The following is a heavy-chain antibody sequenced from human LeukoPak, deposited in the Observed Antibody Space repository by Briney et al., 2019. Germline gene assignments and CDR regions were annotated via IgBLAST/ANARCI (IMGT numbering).Heavy chain of an antibody. D-gene: IGHD3-10*01. Sequence: SETLSLTCTVSGGSINNYYWSWVRQPPGKGLEWIGYVFYTGYTHYNASLKSRVTISVDTSKNQFSLKLSSVTAADTAVYYCARNTLGVDMVQGIYYYYYYMDVWGKGTTVTISS. CDR1: GGSINNYY. CDR2: VFYTGYT. J-gene: IGHJ6*03. CDR3: ARNTLGVDMVQGIYYYYYYMDV. V-gene: IGHV4-59*12.